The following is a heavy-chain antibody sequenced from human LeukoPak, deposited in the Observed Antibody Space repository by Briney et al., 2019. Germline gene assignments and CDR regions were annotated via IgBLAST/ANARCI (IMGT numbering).Heavy chain of an antibody. D-gene: IGHD3-10*01. CDR2: IIGTGSYT. CDR1: GFTFSNYA. V-gene: IGHV3-23*01. Sequence: PGGSLRLSRAASGFTFSNYAMYWVRQVPGKGLEGVLGIIGTGSYTYSADFVKGRFTISRDNSMNTLWLQMNSLRVEDTAVYYCAKGSNFYASGSHFDVWGQGTLVTVSS. CDR3: AKGSNFYASGSHFDV. J-gene: IGHJ4*02.